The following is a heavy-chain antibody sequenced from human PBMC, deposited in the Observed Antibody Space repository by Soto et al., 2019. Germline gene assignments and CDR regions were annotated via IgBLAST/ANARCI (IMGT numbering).Heavy chain of an antibody. CDR3: ASQYFDYGSGSYRYYYYYMDV. CDR2: IYSGGST. J-gene: IGHJ6*03. Sequence: GGSLRLSCAASGFTVSSNYMSWVRQAPGKGLEWVSVIYSGGSTYYADSVKGRFTISRDNSKNTLYLQMNSLRAEDTAVYYCASQYFDYGSGSYRYYYYYMDVWGKGTTVTVSS. V-gene: IGHV3-66*04. CDR1: GFTVSSNY. D-gene: IGHD3-10*01.